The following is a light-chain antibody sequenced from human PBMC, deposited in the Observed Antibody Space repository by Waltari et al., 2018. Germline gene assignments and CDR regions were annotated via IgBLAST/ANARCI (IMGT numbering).Light chain of an antibody. CDR2: GAS. Sequence: EIVMTQSPATLSVSPGERVTLSCRASQTVGSNLAWYQQKPGQAPRLLMYGASTRATGVRARFSGSGSGTEFTLTISSLQSEDFAVYYCQHYNNWPPYSFGQGTKLEIK. CDR3: QHYNNWPPYS. V-gene: IGKV3-15*01. CDR1: QTVGSN. J-gene: IGKJ2*03.